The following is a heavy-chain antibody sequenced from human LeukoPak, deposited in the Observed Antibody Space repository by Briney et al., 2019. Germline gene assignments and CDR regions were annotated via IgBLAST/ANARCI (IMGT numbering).Heavy chain of an antibody. J-gene: IGHJ4*02. D-gene: IGHD2/OR15-2a*01. Sequence: GGSLKLSCTVSGFMFSGSAIHWFRQASGKGLEWIGRIRNRGNNFATDYSASLTGRVTISREDSKNTAYLQMDSLKSDDTAVYYCTREYNTATRGDFWGQGTLVIVSS. V-gene: IGHV3-73*01. CDR3: TREYNTATRGDF. CDR1: GFMFSGSA. CDR2: IRNRGNNFAT.